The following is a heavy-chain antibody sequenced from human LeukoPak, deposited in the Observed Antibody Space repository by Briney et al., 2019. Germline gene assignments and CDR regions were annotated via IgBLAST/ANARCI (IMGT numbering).Heavy chain of an antibody. J-gene: IGHJ3*02. Sequence: GRSLRLSCAASGFTFSSYGMHWVRQAPGKGLEWVAVISYDGSNKYCADSVKGRFTISRDNSKNTLDLQMNSLRAEDTAVYYCARDPNGGAFDIWGQGSMVTVSS. V-gene: IGHV3-30*03. CDR1: GFTFSSYG. D-gene: IGHD3-16*01. CDR2: ISYDGSNK. CDR3: ARDPNGGAFDI.